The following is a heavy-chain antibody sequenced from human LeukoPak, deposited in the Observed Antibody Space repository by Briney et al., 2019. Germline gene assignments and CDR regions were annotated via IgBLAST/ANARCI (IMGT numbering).Heavy chain of an antibody. CDR3: AKTLTGWNYYYYMDV. CDR1: GFTFSSYA. Sequence: GGSLRLSSAASGFTFSSYAMSSVRQAPGTGLEWVSAISGSGGSTYYADSVKGRFTISRDNSKNTLYLQMNSLRAEDTAVYYCAKTLTGWNYYYYMDVWGKGTTITVSS. D-gene: IGHD3-9*01. J-gene: IGHJ6*03. V-gene: IGHV3-23*01. CDR2: ISGSGGST.